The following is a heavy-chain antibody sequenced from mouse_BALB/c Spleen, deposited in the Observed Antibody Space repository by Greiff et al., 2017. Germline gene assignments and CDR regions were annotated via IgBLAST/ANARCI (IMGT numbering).Heavy chain of an antibody. Sequence: VQLQQSGPELVKPGASVKVSCKASGYAFTSYNMYWVKQSHGKSLEWIGYIDPYNGGTSYNQKFKGKATLTVDKSSSTAYMHLNSLTSEDSAVYYCAREGYGNSAWFAYWGQGTLVTVSA. D-gene: IGHD2-1*01. J-gene: IGHJ3*01. V-gene: IGHV1S135*01. CDR2: IDPYNGGT. CDR3: AREGYGNSAWFAY. CDR1: GYAFTSYN.